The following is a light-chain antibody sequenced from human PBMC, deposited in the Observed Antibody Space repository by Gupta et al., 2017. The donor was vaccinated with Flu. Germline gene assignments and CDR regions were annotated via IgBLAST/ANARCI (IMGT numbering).Light chain of an antibody. V-gene: IGLV1-44*01. CDR2: SNN. CDR3: SAGDDSRSGVL. CDR1: SSNIGRNA. Sequence: QSVLTQPSSASGTPGQRVTISCSGSSSNIGRNALNWYQQVPGTAPKLLIYSNNQRPAGVPDRFSGSKSGTSAALAISGLQSEDEADYFCSAGDDSRSGVLFGGGTKLTVL. J-gene: IGLJ2*01.